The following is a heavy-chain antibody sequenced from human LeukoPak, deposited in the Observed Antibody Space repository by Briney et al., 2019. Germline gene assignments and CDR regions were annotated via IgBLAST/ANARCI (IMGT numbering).Heavy chain of an antibody. D-gene: IGHD3-22*01. CDR2: FYYSGST. CDR3: ARDPYYDSGGYYYGSDY. Sequence: SETLSLTCTVSGGSISSYYWGWIRQPPGKGLEWIGSFYYSGSTYYNPSLKSRVTISVDTSKNHFSLRLSSVTAADTAIYYCARDPYYDSGGYYYGSDYWGQGTLVTVSS. J-gene: IGHJ4*02. CDR1: GGSISSYY. V-gene: IGHV4-39*07.